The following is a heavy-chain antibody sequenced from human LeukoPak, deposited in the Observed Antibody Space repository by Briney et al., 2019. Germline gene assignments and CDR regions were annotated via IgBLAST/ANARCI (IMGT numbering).Heavy chain of an antibody. CDR1: RYTFTSYG. V-gene: IGHV1-18*01. J-gene: IGHJ5*02. CDR2: ISAYNGNT. D-gene: IGHD3-16*01. Sequence: ASVQDSCKASRYTFTSYGICWVRQAPGQGLDGMGWISAYNGNTNYAQRLQGRVIMNTDTSTRTAYMEPRSLRSDDTAVYYCARGGAYDWFDPWGQGTLVTVSS. CDR3: ARGGAYDWFDP.